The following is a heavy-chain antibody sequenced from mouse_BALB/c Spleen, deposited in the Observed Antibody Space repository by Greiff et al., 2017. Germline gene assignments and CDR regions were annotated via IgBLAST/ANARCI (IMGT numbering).Heavy chain of an antibody. CDR2: IDPENGDT. V-gene: IGHV14-4*02. CDR3: SLRFAY. J-gene: IGHJ3*01. CDR1: GFNIKDYY. Sequence: EVQLQQSGAELVRSGASVKLSCTASGFNIKDYYMHWVKQRPEQGLEWIGWIDPENGDTEYAPKFQGKATMTADTPSNTAYLQLSSLTSEDTAVYYCSLRFAYWGQGTLVTVSA.